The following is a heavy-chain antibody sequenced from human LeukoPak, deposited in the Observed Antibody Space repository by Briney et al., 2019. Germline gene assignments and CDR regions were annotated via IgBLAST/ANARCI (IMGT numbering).Heavy chain of an antibody. CDR2: ISSSGSTI. J-gene: IGHJ3*02. V-gene: IGHV3-48*03. CDR3: AKERFGSSRAFDI. Sequence: GGSLRLSCAASGFTFSSYEMNWVRRAPGKGLEWVSYISSSGSTIYYADSVKGRFTISRDNAKNSLYLQMNSLRAEDTAVYYCAKERFGSSRAFDIWGQGTMVTVSS. CDR1: GFTFSSYE. D-gene: IGHD1-26*01.